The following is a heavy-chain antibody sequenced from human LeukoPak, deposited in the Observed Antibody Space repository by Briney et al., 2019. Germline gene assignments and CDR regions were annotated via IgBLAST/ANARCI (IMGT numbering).Heavy chain of an antibody. Sequence: GGSLRLSCAASGFSVSSNYMSWVRQAPGKGLEWVSVIYSGGSTYYADSVKGRFTISRDNSKNTLYLQMNSLRAEDTAVYYCARPRGDGYNPGAFDIWGQGTMVTVSS. CDR1: GFSVSSNY. D-gene: IGHD5-24*01. J-gene: IGHJ3*02. V-gene: IGHV3-53*01. CDR3: ARPRGDGYNPGAFDI. CDR2: IYSGGST.